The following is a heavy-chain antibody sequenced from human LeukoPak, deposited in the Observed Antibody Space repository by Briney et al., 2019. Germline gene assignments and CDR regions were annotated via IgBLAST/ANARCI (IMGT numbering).Heavy chain of an antibody. J-gene: IGHJ4*02. D-gene: IGHD6-19*01. V-gene: IGHV3-30-3*01. Sequence: GGSLRLSCAASGFTFSSYAMHWVRQAPGKGLEWVAVISYDGSNKYYADSVKGRFTISRDNSKNTLYLQMNSLRAEDTAVYYCARDVRHLSRQWLTWGYFDYWGQGTLVTVSS. CDR3: ARDVRHLSRQWLTWGYFDY. CDR2: ISYDGSNK. CDR1: GFTFSSYA.